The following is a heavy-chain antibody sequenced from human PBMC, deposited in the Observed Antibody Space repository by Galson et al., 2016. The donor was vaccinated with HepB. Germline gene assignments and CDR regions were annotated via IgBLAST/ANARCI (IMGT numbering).Heavy chain of an antibody. V-gene: IGHV3-21*01. D-gene: IGHD3-16*01. J-gene: IGHJ4*02. CDR1: GFSFSSYS. Sequence: SLRLSCAASGFSFSSYSMNWVRQAPGKGLEWASSISSGSSYIYSADSLKGRFTISRDNARNSLYLQMNSLRAEDTAVYYCAREGRGAYSNTIDSWGQGTLVTVSS. CDR2: ISSGSSYI. CDR3: AREGRGAYSNTIDS.